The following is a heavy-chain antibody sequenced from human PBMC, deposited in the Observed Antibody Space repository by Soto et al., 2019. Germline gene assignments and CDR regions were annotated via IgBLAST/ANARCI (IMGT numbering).Heavy chain of an antibody. CDR1: GYIFTSYV. CDR3: ARGILWYGENFDY. Sequence: ASVKVSCKTSGYIFTSYVIHWVRQAPGQRPEWMGWLNAGNGNTEYSQKFQGRVTFIRDASASTAYMEVSSLRSEDTAVYYCARGILWYGENFDYWGQGTLVTVSS. V-gene: IGHV1-3*01. CDR2: LNAGNGNT. D-gene: IGHD3-10*01. J-gene: IGHJ4*02.